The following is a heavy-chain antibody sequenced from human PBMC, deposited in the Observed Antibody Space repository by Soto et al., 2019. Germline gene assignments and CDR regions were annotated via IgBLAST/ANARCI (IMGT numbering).Heavy chain of an antibody. D-gene: IGHD5-12*01. CDR1: GFNVRANY. CDR2: IYSGGTT. Sequence: EVQLVESGGGLIQPGGCRRISCAVSGFNVRANYMSWVRQAPGKGLEWVSVIYSGGTTYYADSVKGRFIISRDISKNTLYLQMNILRAEDTAVYYCHGYGYWGQGTLVTVSS. CDR3: HGYGY. V-gene: IGHV3-53*01. J-gene: IGHJ4*02.